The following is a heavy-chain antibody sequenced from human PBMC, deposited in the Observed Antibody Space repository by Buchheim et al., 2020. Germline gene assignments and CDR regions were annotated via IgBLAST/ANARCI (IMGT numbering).Heavy chain of an antibody. CDR3: ASTQYRILVVYAGNFDY. D-gene: IGHD2-8*02. CDR2: IIPILGIA. J-gene: IGHJ4*02. V-gene: IGHV1-69*02. CDR1: GGTFSSYT. Sequence: QVQLVQSGAEVKKPGSSVKVSCKASGGTFSSYTISWVRQAPGQGLEWMGRIIPILGIANYAQKFQGRVTITADKSTSTAYMELSSLRSEDTAVYYCASTQYRILVVYAGNFDYWGQGTL.